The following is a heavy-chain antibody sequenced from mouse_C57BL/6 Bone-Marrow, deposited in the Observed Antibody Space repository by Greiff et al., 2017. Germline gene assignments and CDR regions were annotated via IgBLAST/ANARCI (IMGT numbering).Heavy chain of an antibody. Sequence: QLQQSGAELARPGASVKMSCKASGYTFTSYTMHWVKQRPGQGLEWIGYINPSSGYTKYNQKFKDKATLTADKSSSTAYMQLSSLTSEDSAVYYCARRRKLGRGYAMDYWGQGTSVTVSS. V-gene: IGHV1-4*01. CDR2: INPSSGYT. CDR1: GYTFTSYT. CDR3: ARRRKLGRGYAMDY. J-gene: IGHJ4*01. D-gene: IGHD4-1*01.